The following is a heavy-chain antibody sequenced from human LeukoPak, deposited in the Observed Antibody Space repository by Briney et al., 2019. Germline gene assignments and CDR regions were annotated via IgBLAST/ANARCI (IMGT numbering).Heavy chain of an antibody. CDR1: GGSISSGDYY. J-gene: IGHJ3*02. Sequence: SETLSLTCTVSGGSISSGDYYWSWIRQPPGKGLEWIGYIYYSGSTYYNPSLKSRVTISVDTSKNQFSLKLSSVTAADTAVYYCARDLTDFWSGYYLLGAFDIWGQGTMVTVSS. CDR2: IYYSGST. CDR3: ARDLTDFWSGYYLLGAFDI. V-gene: IGHV4-30-4*08. D-gene: IGHD3-3*01.